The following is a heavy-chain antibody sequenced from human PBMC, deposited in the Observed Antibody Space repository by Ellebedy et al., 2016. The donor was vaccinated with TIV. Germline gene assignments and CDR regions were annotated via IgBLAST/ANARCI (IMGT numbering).Heavy chain of an antibody. Sequence: PGGSLRLSCAASGFTVSSNYMSWVRQAPGKGLEWVSVIYSGGSTYYADSVKGRFTISRDNAKNSLYLQMNSLRAEDTAVYYCARDGYCSGGSCYNFDYWGQGTLVTVSS. J-gene: IGHJ4*02. CDR2: IYSGGST. CDR3: ARDGYCSGGSCYNFDY. V-gene: IGHV3-53*01. CDR1: GFTVSSNY. D-gene: IGHD2-15*01.